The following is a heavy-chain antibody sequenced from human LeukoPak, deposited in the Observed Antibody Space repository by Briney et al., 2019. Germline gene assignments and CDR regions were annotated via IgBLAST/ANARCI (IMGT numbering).Heavy chain of an antibody. CDR2: ISSSSTI. J-gene: IGHJ4*02. CDR3: ARGSSGWDY. Sequence: GGSLRLSCAASGFTFSSYSMNWVRQAPGKGLEWVSYISSSSTIYYADSVKGRFTIPRDNAKNSLYLQMNSLRAEDTAVYYCARGSSGWDYWGQGTLVTVSS. V-gene: IGHV3-48*01. D-gene: IGHD6-19*01. CDR1: GFTFSSYS.